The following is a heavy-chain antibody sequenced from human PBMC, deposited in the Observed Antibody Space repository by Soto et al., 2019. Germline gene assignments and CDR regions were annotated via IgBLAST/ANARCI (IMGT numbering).Heavy chain of an antibody. CDR1: GGSFSYYY. Sequence: PSETLSLTCAVSGGSFSYYYWSWIRQPPGKGLEWIGEIDHSGSPDYNPSLKSRVTMSVDTSKNQFSLKVRSVTAADTAVYYCARARIGTYYYYGLDVWGQGTTVTV. J-gene: IGHJ6*02. CDR3: ARARIGTYYYYGLDV. CDR2: IDHSGSP. V-gene: IGHV4-34*01. D-gene: IGHD1-26*01.